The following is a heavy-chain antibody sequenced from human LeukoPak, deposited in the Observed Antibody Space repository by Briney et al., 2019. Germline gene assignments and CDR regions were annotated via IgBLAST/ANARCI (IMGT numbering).Heavy chain of an antibody. Sequence: SETPSLTCAVYGGAFSGYYWSWIRQPPGKGLEWIGEINHSGSTNYNPSLKSRVTISVDTSKNQFSLKLSSVTAADTAVYYCARLPRLRWSVFDYWGQGTLVTVSS. CDR2: INHSGST. J-gene: IGHJ4*02. CDR3: ARLPRLRWSVFDY. CDR1: GGAFSGYY. D-gene: IGHD4-23*01. V-gene: IGHV4-34*01.